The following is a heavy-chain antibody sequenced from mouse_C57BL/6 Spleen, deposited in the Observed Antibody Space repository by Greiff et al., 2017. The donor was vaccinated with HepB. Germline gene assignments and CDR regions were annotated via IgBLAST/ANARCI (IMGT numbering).Heavy chain of an antibody. J-gene: IGHJ3*01. Sequence: QVQLQQPGAELVKPGASVKLSCKASGYTFTSYWMQWVKQRPGQGLEWIGEIDPSDSYTNYNQKFKGKATLTVDTSSSTAYMQLSSLTSEESAVYYWARRGWLLPSFSYWGQGTLVTVSA. V-gene: IGHV1-50*01. D-gene: IGHD2-3*01. CDR1: GYTFTSYW. CDR3: ARRGWLLPSFSY. CDR2: IDPSDSYT.